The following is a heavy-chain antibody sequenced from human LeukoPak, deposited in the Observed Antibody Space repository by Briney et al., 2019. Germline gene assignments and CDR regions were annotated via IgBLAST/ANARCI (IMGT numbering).Heavy chain of an antibody. CDR3: ARGLRGYSYGGDFDY. J-gene: IGHJ4*02. Sequence: PSETLSLTCTVSGGSISSSSYYWGWIRQPPGKGLEWIGSIYYSGSTYYNPSLKSRVTISVDTSKNQFSLKLSSVTAADTAVYYCARGLRGYSYGGDFDYWGQGTLVTVSS. V-gene: IGHV4-39*07. CDR1: GGSISSSSYY. CDR2: IYYSGST. D-gene: IGHD5-18*01.